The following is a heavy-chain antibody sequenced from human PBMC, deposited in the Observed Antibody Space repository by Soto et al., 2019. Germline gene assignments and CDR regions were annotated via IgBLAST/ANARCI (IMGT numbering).Heavy chain of an antibody. CDR2: ISPYNDYT. D-gene: IGHD3-16*01. CDR3: ARGGYYDNTWGKLSHYGLDV. CDR1: GYTFIRYG. V-gene: IGHV1-18*01. Sequence: QVQLVQSAAEVKKPGASVRVSCKASGYTFIRYGIAWVRQAPGPGLEWMGWISPYNDYTIYAQKLQGRVTMTADTSTRTGYMELRGLKSDDTAVYSCARGGYYDNTWGKLSHYGLDVWGQGTSVTVSS. J-gene: IGHJ6*02.